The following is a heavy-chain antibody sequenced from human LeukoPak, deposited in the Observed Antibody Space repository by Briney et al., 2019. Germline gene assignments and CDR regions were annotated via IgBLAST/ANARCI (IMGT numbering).Heavy chain of an antibody. Sequence: GGSLRLSCLASGFTFNSLSMNWVRQVPGKGLEEVSHITGTGRTTQYSDSVKGRFSISRDNAKNSLFLQMDSLRVEDTGIYYCATDGDGHGGYALHYWGQGILVAVSS. D-gene: IGHD5-18*01. CDR3: ATDGDGHGGYALHY. V-gene: IGHV3-48*01. J-gene: IGHJ4*02. CDR1: GFTFNSLS. CDR2: ITGTGRTT.